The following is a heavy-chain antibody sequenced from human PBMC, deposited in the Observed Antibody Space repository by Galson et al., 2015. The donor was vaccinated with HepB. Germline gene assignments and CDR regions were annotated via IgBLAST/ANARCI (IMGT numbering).Heavy chain of an antibody. Sequence: SVKVSCKASGGTFSSYAISWVRQAPGQGLEWMGGIIPIFGTANYAQKFQGRVTITADESTSTAYMELSSLRSEDTAVYYCARDRTGGARFDYWGQGTLVTVSS. CDR2: IIPIFGTA. CDR3: ARDRTGGARFDY. V-gene: IGHV1-69*13. J-gene: IGHJ4*02. CDR1: GGTFSSYA. D-gene: IGHD2-21*01.